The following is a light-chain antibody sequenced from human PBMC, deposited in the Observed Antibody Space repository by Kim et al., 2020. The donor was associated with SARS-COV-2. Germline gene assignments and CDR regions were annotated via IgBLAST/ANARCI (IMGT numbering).Light chain of an antibody. CDR1: GTDVGSYKL. CDR2: EVD. V-gene: IGLV2-14*02. CDR3: SSYTSSSTF. J-gene: IGLJ2*01. Sequence: QSALTQPASVSGSPGQSITISCTGTGTDVGSYKLVSWYQQHPGKAPRLMIYEVDKRPSGVSNRFSGSKSGNTASLTISGLQAEDEADYYCSSYTSSSTFFGGGTQLTVL.